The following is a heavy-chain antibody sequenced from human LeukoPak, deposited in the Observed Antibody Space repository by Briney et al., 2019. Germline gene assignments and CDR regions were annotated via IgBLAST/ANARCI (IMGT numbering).Heavy chain of an antibody. J-gene: IGHJ4*02. V-gene: IGHV3-64*01. CDR1: GFTFSSYA. D-gene: IGHD3-3*01. CDR3: ARGQGFLEWLLTSHYFDY. CDR2: ISSNGGST. Sequence: PGGSRRLSCAASGFTFSSYAMHWVRQAPGKGLEYVSAISSNGGSTYYANSVKGRFTISRDNSKNTLYLQMGSLRAEDMAVYYCARGQGFLEWLLTSHYFDYWGQGTLVTVSS.